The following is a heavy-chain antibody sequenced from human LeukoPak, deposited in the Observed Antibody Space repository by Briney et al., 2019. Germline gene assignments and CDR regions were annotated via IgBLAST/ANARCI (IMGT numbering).Heavy chain of an antibody. V-gene: IGHV4-39*01. Sequence: PSEALSLPCTVSGDSTSSTGYYWGWIRQPPGKGLEWIGSIYYSGSPYYNPSVQSRVTISVDTSKNQFSLKLSSVTAADTAVYYCARFKEDDYIWGSYLYFDYWGQRTLVTVSS. CDR1: GDSTSSTGYY. J-gene: IGHJ4*02. CDR2: IYYSGSP. D-gene: IGHD3-16*02. CDR3: ARFKEDDYIWGSYLYFDY.